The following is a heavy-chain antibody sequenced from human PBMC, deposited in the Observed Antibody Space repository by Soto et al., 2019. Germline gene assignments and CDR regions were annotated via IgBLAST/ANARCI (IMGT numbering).Heavy chain of an antibody. V-gene: IGHV1-18*01. Sequence: QVQLVQSGGEVKKPGASVKDSCKASGYTFTSYGISWVRQAPGQGLEWMGWTSAYMVTNYAQKFQGRVTMTTDTSTSTAYMELRSLRSDDTAVYYCARDSSGRANFDYWGQGTLVTVSS. CDR3: ARDSSGRANFDY. CDR2: TSAYMVT. D-gene: IGHD6-19*01. J-gene: IGHJ4*02. CDR1: GYTFTSYG.